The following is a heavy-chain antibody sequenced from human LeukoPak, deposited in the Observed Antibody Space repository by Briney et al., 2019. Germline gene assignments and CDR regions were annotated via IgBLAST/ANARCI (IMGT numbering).Heavy chain of an antibody. Sequence: GGSLRLSCAASGFTISNAWMSWVRQAPGKGLEWVGRIKSKTDGETTDYAAPVKGSFTISRDDSKNTLYLQMNSLKTEDAAVYYCTARGDMGFDYWGQGTLVTVSS. V-gene: IGHV3-15*01. CDR1: GFTISNAW. CDR3: TARGDMGFDY. D-gene: IGHD3-10*01. J-gene: IGHJ4*02. CDR2: IKSKTDGETT.